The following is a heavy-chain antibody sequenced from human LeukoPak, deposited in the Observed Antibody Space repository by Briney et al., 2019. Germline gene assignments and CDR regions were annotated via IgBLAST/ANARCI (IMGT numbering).Heavy chain of an antibody. V-gene: IGHV1-58*02. J-gene: IGHJ4*02. CDR3: AALSVAGTVVFDY. D-gene: IGHD6-19*01. CDR2: IVVGSGKT. CDR1: GFTFTSSA. Sequence: SVKVSCKASGFTFTSSAMQWVRQARGQRLEWIGWIVVGSGKTNYAQKFQERVTITRDMSTSTAYMELSSLRSEDTAVYYCAALSVAGTVVFDYWGQGTLVTVSS.